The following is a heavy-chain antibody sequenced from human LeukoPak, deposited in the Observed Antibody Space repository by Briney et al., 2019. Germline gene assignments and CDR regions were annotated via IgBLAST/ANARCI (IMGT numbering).Heavy chain of an antibody. CDR1: GFTFSSYA. Sequence: AGYLRLSCAASGFTFSSYAMSWVPQAPGKGLEWVSAISGSGGSTYYADSVKGRFTISRDNSKNTLYLQMNSLRAEDTAVYYCASPTAARFDYRGQGTLVTVSS. CDR2: ISGSGGST. J-gene: IGHJ4*02. V-gene: IGHV3-23*01. CDR3: ASPTAARFDY. D-gene: IGHD6-6*01.